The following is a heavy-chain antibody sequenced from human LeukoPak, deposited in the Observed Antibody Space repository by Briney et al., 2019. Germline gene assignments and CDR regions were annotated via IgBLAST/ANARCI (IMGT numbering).Heavy chain of an antibody. J-gene: IGHJ6*03. Sequence: KPSETLSLTCTVSGGSISSSSYYWGWIRQPPGKGLEWIGSIYYSGSTYYNPSPKSRVTISVDTSKNQFSLKLSSVTAADTAVYYCARGSVGRGYSGYDFPPANYYMDVWGKGTTVTISS. CDR3: ARGSVGRGYSGYDFPPANYYMDV. V-gene: IGHV4-39*01. CDR2: IYYSGST. CDR1: GGSISSSSYY. D-gene: IGHD5-12*01.